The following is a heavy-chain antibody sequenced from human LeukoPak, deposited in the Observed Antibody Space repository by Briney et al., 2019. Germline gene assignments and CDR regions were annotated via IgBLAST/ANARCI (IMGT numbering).Heavy chain of an antibody. Sequence: PSETLSLTCTVSGGSINSYYWSWIRQPPGKGLEWIGYIYDSGSTNYNPSLKSRVTISVDTSKNQFSLRLNSVTAADTAVYYCARGNLWDYRRYYYYMDVWGKGTTVTVSS. CDR1: GGSINSYY. V-gene: IGHV4-59*12. D-gene: IGHD4-11*01. CDR3: ARGNLWDYRRYYYYMDV. J-gene: IGHJ6*03. CDR2: IYDSGST.